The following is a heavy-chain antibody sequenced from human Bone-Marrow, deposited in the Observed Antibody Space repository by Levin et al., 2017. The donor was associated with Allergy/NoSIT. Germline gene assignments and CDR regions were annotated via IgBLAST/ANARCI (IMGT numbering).Heavy chain of an antibody. CDR3: TTENVLLWFGEFEYYFDY. CDR2: IKSKTDGGTT. V-gene: IGHV3-15*01. J-gene: IGHJ4*02. CDR1: GFTFSNAW. Sequence: GESLKISCAASGFTFSNAWMSWVRQAPGKGLEWVGRIKSKTDGGTTDYAAPVKGRFTISRDDSKNTLYLQMNSLKTEDTAVYYCTTENVLLWFGEFEYYFDYWGQGTLVTVSS. D-gene: IGHD3-10*01.